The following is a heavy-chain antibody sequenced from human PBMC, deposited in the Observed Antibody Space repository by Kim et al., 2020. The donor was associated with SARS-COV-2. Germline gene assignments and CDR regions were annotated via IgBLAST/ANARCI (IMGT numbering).Heavy chain of an antibody. CDR2: ISWNSGSI. D-gene: IGHD3-22*01. Sequence: GGSLRLSCAASGFTFDDYAMHWVRQAPGKGLEWVSGISWNSGSIGYADSVKGRFTISRDNAKNSLYLQMNSLRAEDTALYYCAKDIFYDSSGRGSFDYWGQGALVTVSS. V-gene: IGHV3-9*01. J-gene: IGHJ4*02. CDR1: GFTFDDYA. CDR3: AKDIFYDSSGRGSFDY.